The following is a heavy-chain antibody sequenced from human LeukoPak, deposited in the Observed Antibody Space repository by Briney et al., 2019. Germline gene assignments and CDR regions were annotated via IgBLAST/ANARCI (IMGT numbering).Heavy chain of an antibody. CDR2: IKQDGSEK. D-gene: IGHD3-22*01. V-gene: IGHV3-7*01. J-gene: IGHJ4*02. CDR1: GFTFSSYW. Sequence: GGSLRLSCAASGFTFSSYWMSWVRQAPGKGLEWVANIKQDGSEKYYVDSVKGRFTISRDNAKNSLYLQMNSLRAEDTAVYYCARDRNYYYDSSGSLDYWGQGTLVTVSS. CDR3: ARDRNYYYDSSGSLDY.